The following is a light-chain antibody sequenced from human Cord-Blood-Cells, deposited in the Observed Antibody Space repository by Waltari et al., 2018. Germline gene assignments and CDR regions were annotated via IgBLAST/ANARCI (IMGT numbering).Light chain of an antibody. CDR3: QQSYSTPIT. CDR2: AAS. CDR1: QSISSS. Sequence: DIQMTQSPSSLSASVGDRVTITCRASQSISSSLNWYQQKPGKAPKLLIYAASSLQSGGPSRFSGSGSGTDFTLTISSLQPEDFATYYCQQSYSTPITFGQGTRLEIK. V-gene: IGKV1-39*01. J-gene: IGKJ5*01.